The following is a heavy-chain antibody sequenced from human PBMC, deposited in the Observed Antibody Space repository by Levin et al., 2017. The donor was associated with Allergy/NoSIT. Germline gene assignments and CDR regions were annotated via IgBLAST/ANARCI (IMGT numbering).Heavy chain of an antibody. CDR1: GFTFSRSW. D-gene: IGHD3-16*01. V-gene: IGHV3-7*01. CDR3: ARDRGGRSGMDV. Sequence: GGSLRLSCAASGFTFSRSWMIWVRLAPGKGLEWVANIKEDGSVENYVDSVKGRFTISRDNAKNSLYLQMNSLRAEDTALYYCARDRGGRSGMDVWGQGTTVIVSS. J-gene: IGHJ6*02. CDR2: IKEDGSVE.